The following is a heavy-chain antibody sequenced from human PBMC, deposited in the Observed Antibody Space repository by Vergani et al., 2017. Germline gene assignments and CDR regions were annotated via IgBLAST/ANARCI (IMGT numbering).Heavy chain of an antibody. CDR3: ARDDGGCDY. V-gene: IGHV3-33*01. D-gene: IGHD6-19*01. J-gene: IGHJ4*02. CDR2: IWYDGSNK. Sequence: QVQLVESGGGVVQPGRSLRLSCAASGFTFSSYGMHWVRQAPGKGLEWVAVIWYDGSNKYYADSVKGRFTISRDNSKNTLYLQMNRLRAEDTAVYYCARDDGGCDYWGQGTLVTVSS. CDR1: GFTFSSYG.